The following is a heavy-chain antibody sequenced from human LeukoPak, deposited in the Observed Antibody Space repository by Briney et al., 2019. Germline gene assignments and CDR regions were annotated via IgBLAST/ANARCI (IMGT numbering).Heavy chain of an antibody. J-gene: IGHJ4*02. CDR1: GFTFSSYA. CDR3: AKRRLGIYDTYFDY. V-gene: IGHV3-23*01. Sequence: GGSLRLSCAASGFTFSSYAMSWVRQAPGKGLEWVSAISGSGGSTYYADSVNGRFTISRDNSKNTLYLQMNSLRAEDTAVYYCAKRRLGIYDTYFDYWGQGTLVTVSS. CDR2: ISGSGGST. D-gene: IGHD3-9*01.